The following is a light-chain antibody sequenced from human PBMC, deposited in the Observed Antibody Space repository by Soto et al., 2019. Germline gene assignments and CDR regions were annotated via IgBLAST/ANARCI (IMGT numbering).Light chain of an antibody. V-gene: IGKV1-17*03. CDR1: QGISKY. Sequence: DIQMTQSPSAMCASVVDRVTITCRASQGISKYLAWFQQKPGKVPKRLIYDASSLQTGVPSRFSGSGSGTEFTLTISSLQPEDFATYYCLQHKSYPITFGQGTRLEIK. CDR2: DAS. J-gene: IGKJ5*01. CDR3: LQHKSYPIT.